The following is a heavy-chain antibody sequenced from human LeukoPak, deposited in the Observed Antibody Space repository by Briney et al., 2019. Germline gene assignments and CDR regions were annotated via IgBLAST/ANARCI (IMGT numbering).Heavy chain of an antibody. CDR2: MNPNSGNT. J-gene: IGHJ4*02. CDR3: ARVRFGEFSPFDY. D-gene: IGHD3-10*01. Sequence: ASVKVSCKASGYTFTSYDINWVRQATGQGLEWMGWMNPNSGNTGYAQKFQGRVTMTRDMSTSTVYMELSSLRSEDTAVYYCARVRFGEFSPFDYWGQGTLVTVSS. CDR1: GYTFTSYD. V-gene: IGHV1-8*01.